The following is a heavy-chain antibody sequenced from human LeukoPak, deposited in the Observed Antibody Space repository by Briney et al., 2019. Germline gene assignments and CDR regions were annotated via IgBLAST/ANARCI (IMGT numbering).Heavy chain of an antibody. D-gene: IGHD2-15*01. CDR2: ISSSSSYI. V-gene: IGHV3-21*01. CDR3: AREGLGYCSGGSCPPPPDDAFDI. CDR1: GFTFSSYS. Sequence: GGSLTLSCAASGFTFSSYSMNWVRQAPGKGLEWVSSISSSSSYIYYADSVKGRFTISRDNAKNSLYLQMNSLRAEDTAVYYCAREGLGYCSGGSCPPPPDDAFDIWGQGTMVTVSS. J-gene: IGHJ3*02.